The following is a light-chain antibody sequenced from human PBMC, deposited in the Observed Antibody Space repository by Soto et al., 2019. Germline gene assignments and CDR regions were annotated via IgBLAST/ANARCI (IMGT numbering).Light chain of an antibody. Sequence: EIVLTHSLVALSLSPGERATLSCRASQSVSSTLLTWYQQKPGQAPRLLIYGVSSRATGIPARFSGSGSGTDFTLTISSLEPEDFAVYYCQQRSNWPPITFGQGTRLEI. CDR1: QSVSSTL. CDR2: GVS. CDR3: QQRSNWPPIT. J-gene: IGKJ5*01. V-gene: IGKV3D-20*02.